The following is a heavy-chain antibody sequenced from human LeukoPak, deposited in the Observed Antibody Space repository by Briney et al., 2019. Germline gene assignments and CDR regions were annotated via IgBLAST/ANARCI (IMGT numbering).Heavy chain of an antibody. J-gene: IGHJ4*02. CDR1: GYTFTGYY. Sequence: ASVKVSCKASGYTFTGYYMHWVRQAPGQGLEWMGWINPNSGGTNYAQKFQGRVTMTRDTSIGTAYMELSRLRSDDTAVYYCARGGPRGYSYGLIDYWGQGTLVTVSS. D-gene: IGHD5-18*01. V-gene: IGHV1-2*02. CDR3: ARGGPRGYSYGLIDY. CDR2: INPNSGGT.